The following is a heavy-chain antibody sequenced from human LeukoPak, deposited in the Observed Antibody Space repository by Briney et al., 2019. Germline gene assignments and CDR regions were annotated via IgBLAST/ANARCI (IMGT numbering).Heavy chain of an antibody. CDR1: GFTFSSYS. CDR2: IRSSSSYI. D-gene: IGHD1-20*01. Sequence: GGSLRLSCAASGFTFSSYSMNWVRQAPGKGLEWVSSIRSSSSYIYYADSVKGRVTISRDNAKNSLYLQMNSLRAEDTAVYYCARKSRPRYNWNLDYWGQGTLVTVSS. J-gene: IGHJ4*02. V-gene: IGHV3-21*01. CDR3: ARKSRPRYNWNLDY.